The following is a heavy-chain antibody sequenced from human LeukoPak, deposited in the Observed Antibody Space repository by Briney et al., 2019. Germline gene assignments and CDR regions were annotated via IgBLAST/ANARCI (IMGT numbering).Heavy chain of an antibody. CDR1: GFPFSTFW. CDR2: ISTSSTYI. CDR3: ARASSIAARLVRYFDL. J-gene: IGHJ2*01. V-gene: IGHV3-21*06. Sequence: GGSLRLSCAVSGFPFSTFWMSWVRQAPGKGLEWISSISTSSTYIYYADSVKGRFTISRDNAKNSIFLEMNSLRADDTGVYYCARASSIAARLVRYFDLWGRGTLVTVSS. D-gene: IGHD6-6*01.